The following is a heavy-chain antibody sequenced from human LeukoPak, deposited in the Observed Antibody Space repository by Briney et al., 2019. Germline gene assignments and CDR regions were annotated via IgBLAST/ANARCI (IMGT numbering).Heavy chain of an antibody. CDR2: IKSKTDGGTT. CDR3: TTESEAYFDY. Sequence: GGSLRLSCEVSSFTFNNGWMNWVRQAPGKGLEWVGRIKSKTDGGTTDYAAPVKGRITISRDDSKNRLYLQMNSLKTEDTAVYYCTTESEAYFDYWGQGILVTVSS. CDR1: SFTFNNGW. V-gene: IGHV3-15*07. J-gene: IGHJ4*02.